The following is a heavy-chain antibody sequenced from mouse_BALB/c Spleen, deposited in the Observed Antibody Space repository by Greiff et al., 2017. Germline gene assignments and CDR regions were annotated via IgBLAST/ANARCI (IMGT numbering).Heavy chain of an antibody. CDR2: IYPGDGDT. J-gene: IGHJ4*01. CDR3: ARNEDYAMDY. CDR1: GYAFSSYW. V-gene: IGHV1-80*01. Sequence: QVQLKESGAELVRPGSSVKISCKASGYAFSSYWMNWVKQRPGQGLEWIGQIYPGDGDTNYNGKFKGKATLTADKSSSTAYMQLSSLTSEDSAVYFCARNEDYAMDYWGQGTSVTVSS.